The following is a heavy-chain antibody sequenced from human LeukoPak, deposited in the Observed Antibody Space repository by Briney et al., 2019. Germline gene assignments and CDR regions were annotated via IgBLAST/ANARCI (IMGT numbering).Heavy chain of an antibody. Sequence: PGGSLRLSCAASGFTFSTYSMNWVRQAPGKGLEWVSSISGSSSYIYYADSVKGRFTISRHNAKNSLYLQMNSLRAEDTAMYYCASMGVVTQNDYWGQGTLVTVSS. D-gene: IGHD4-23*01. CDR3: ASMGVVTQNDY. J-gene: IGHJ4*02. CDR1: GFTFSTYS. CDR2: ISGSSSYI. V-gene: IGHV3-21*01.